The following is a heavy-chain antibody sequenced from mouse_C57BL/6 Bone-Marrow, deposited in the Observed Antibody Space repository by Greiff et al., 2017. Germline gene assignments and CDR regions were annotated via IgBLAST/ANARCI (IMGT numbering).Heavy chain of an antibody. V-gene: IGHV14-4*01. CDR2: IDPEIGDT. D-gene: IGHD2-1*01. Sequence: VQLKESGAELVRPGASVKLSCTASGFNITDDYIHWVKQIPEQGLEWIGWIDPEIGDTEYASKFQGKATITSDTSSNTAYLQLSSLTSEDAAVYYCSSLDGNYFDFWGQGTPLTVAS. J-gene: IGHJ2*01. CDR3: SSLDGNYFDF. CDR1: GFNITDDY.